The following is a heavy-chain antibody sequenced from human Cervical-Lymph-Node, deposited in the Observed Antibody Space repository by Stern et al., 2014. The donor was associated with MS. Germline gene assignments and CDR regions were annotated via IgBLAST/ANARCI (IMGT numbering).Heavy chain of an antibody. V-gene: IGHV4-30-4*01. CDR1: GGSISSGDYY. Sequence: VQLQESGPGLVKPSQTLSLTCTVSGGSISSGDYYWSWIRQPPGKGLEWIGYIYYSGSTYYTPSLKSRFTISVDTSKNQFSLKLSSVTAADTAVYYCARDSSGYYSNFDYWGQGTLVTVSS. CDR3: ARDSSGYYSNFDY. CDR2: IYYSGST. J-gene: IGHJ4*02. D-gene: IGHD3-22*01.